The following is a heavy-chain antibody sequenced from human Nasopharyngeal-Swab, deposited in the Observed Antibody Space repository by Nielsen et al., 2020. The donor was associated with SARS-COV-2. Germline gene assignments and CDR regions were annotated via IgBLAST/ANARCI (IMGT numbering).Heavy chain of an antibody. D-gene: IGHD6-6*01. Sequence: VRQAAGKGLEWVGRIKSKTDGGTTDYAAPVKGRFTISRDDSKNTLYLQMNSLKTEDTAVYYCTTESQPVKFDYWGQGTLVTVSS. J-gene: IGHJ4*02. CDR3: TTESQPVKFDY. CDR2: IKSKTDGGTT. V-gene: IGHV3-15*01.